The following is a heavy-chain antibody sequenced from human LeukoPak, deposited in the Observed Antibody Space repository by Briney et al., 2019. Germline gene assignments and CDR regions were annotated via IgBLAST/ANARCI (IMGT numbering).Heavy chain of an antibody. V-gene: IGHV4-34*01. Sequence: PSETLSLTCAVYGRSFSGYYWTWIRQTPGKGLEWIGEINHSGITDYNPSLRSRVTISVDTSKNQFSLKLSSVTAADTAVYYCARVNSGSYWGYFDYWGQGTLVTVSS. CDR2: INHSGIT. D-gene: IGHD1-26*01. CDR3: ARVNSGSYWGYFDY. CDR1: GRSFSGYY. J-gene: IGHJ4*02.